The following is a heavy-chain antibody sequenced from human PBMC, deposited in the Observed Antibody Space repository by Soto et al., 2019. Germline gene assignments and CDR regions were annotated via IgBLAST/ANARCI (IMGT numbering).Heavy chain of an antibody. CDR2: ISSSSSYI. CDR3: ARDGMFGDHYGMDV. CDR1: GFTFSSYS. J-gene: IGHJ6*02. Sequence: GGSLRLSCAASGFTFSSYSMNWVRQAPGKGLEWVSSISSSSSYIYYADSVKGRFTISRDNAKNSLYLQMNSLRAEDTAVYYCARDGMFGDHYGMDVWGQGTTVTVSS. D-gene: IGHD3-10*02. V-gene: IGHV3-21*01.